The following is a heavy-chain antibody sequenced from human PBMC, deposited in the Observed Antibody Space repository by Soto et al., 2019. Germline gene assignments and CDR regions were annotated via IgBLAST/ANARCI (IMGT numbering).Heavy chain of an antibody. CDR1: GFTFSSYG. Sequence: GGSLRLSXAASGFTFSSYGMHWVRQAPGKGLEWVAVIWYDGSNKYYADSVKGRFTISRDNSKNTLYLQMNSLRAEDTAVYYCARSVRGSYGSFDYWGQGTLVTVSS. CDR3: ARSVRGSYGSFDY. J-gene: IGHJ4*02. D-gene: IGHD5-18*01. V-gene: IGHV3-33*01. CDR2: IWYDGSNK.